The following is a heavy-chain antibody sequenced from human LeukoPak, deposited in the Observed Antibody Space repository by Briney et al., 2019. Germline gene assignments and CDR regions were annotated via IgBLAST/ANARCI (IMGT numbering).Heavy chain of an antibody. D-gene: IGHD5-18*01. J-gene: IGHJ4*02. CDR2: ISSSSSYI. Sequence: GGSLRLSCAASGFTFSSYSMNWVRQAPGKGLEWVSSISSSSSYIYYADSVKGRFTISRDDAKTSLYLQMNSLRAEDTAVYYCARDLSGVTGYTYGRGIDYWGQGTLVTVSS. V-gene: IGHV3-21*01. CDR1: GFTFSSYS. CDR3: ARDLSGVTGYTYGRGIDY.